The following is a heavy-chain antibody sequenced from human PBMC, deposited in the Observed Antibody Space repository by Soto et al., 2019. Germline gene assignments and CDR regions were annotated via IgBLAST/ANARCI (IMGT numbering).Heavy chain of an antibody. J-gene: IGHJ5*02. V-gene: IGHV4-59*01. CDR3: ARIRSRWFGDLLYDWFDP. CDR1: GGSISSYY. CDR2: IYYSGST. D-gene: IGHD3-10*01. Sequence: SETLSLTCTVSGGSISSYYWSWIRQPPGKGLEWIGYIYYSGSTNYNPSLKSRVTISVDMSKNQFSLKLSSVTAADTAVYYCARIRSRWFGDLLYDWFDPWGQGTLVTVSS.